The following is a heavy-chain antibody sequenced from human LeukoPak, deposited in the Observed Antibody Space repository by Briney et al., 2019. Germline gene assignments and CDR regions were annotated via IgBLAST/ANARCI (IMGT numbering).Heavy chain of an antibody. CDR3: ARSYGSGSYYLYYYYYMDV. V-gene: IGHV1-69*05. CDR1: GGTFSNYA. J-gene: IGHJ6*03. D-gene: IGHD3-10*01. Sequence: SVKVSCKASGGTFSNYAISWVRNAPGQGLEWMGGIIPLFDTANYAQKFQGRVTITTDESTSTAYMELSSLRSEDTAVYYCARSYGSGSYYLYYYYYMDVWGKGTTVTVSS. CDR2: IIPLFDTA.